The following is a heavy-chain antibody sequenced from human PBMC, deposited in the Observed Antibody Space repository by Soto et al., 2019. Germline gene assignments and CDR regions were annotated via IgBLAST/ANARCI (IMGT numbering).Heavy chain of an antibody. D-gene: IGHD7-27*01. Sequence: EGSLRLSCAASGFSFSISPMHWVRQAPGKGPEWVALISYDGTNKFYADSVKGRFTISRDNSKSTLYLQVDSLRPEDAAVYYCARDPKTSGGQHWAFNYFDSWGQGTLVTVSS. CDR3: ARDPKTSGGQHWAFNYFDS. V-gene: IGHV3-30-3*01. CDR1: GFSFSISP. CDR2: ISYDGTNK. J-gene: IGHJ4*02.